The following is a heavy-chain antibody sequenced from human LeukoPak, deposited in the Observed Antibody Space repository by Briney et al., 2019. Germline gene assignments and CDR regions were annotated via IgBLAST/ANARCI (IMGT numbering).Heavy chain of an antibody. CDR3: AKHLGYSTSSGIDY. Sequence: GGSLRLSCAASGFTFSSYGMSWVRQAPGKGLEWVSTISGGVLSTYYADSVKGRFTISRDNSKNTLYLQMSSLRADDTAVYYCAKHLGYSTSSGIDYWGQGTLVTVSS. CDR2: ISGGVLST. V-gene: IGHV3-23*01. D-gene: IGHD6-6*01. CDR1: GFTFSSYG. J-gene: IGHJ4*02.